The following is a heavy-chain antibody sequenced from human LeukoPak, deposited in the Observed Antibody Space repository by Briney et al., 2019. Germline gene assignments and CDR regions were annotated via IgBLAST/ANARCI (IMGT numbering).Heavy chain of an antibody. Sequence: SETLSLTCTVSGGSISSYYWSWIRQPPGKGLEWLGNIYYSGSTNYNPSLKSRVTISVDTSKNQFSLKLSSVTAADTAVYYCARRVDILTGYLDYWGQGTLVTVSS. V-gene: IGHV4-59*01. CDR3: ARRVDILTGYLDY. J-gene: IGHJ4*02. CDR2: IYYSGST. CDR1: GGSISSYY. D-gene: IGHD3-9*01.